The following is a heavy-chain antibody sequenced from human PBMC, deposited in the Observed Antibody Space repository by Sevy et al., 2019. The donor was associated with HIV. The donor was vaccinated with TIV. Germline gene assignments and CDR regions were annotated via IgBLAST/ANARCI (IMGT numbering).Heavy chain of an antibody. CDR2: VYYVGNS. V-gene: IGHV4-39*01. CDR3: ARVAGGENYDYGIDV. J-gene: IGHJ6*04. CDR1: GGSITSSGHY. Sequence: SETLSLTCTVSGGSITSSGHYWGWIRQSPGKGLEWIGAVYYVGNSYANPSLTSRVTISADTSKNLFSLSLTSLTAADTAIYYCARVAGGENYDYGIDVWGMGTSVTVSS. D-gene: IGHD2-21*01.